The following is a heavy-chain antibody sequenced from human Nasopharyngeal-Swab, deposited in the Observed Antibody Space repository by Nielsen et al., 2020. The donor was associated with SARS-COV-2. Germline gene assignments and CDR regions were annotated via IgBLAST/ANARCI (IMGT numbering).Heavy chain of an antibody. Sequence: GESLKISCKGSGYSFTSYWIGWVRQMPGKGLEWMGIIYPGDSDTRYSPSFQGQVTISADKSISTAYLQWSSLKASDTAMYYCARHGCSSTSCYGFFGYYCYGMDVWGQGTTVTVSS. CDR3: ARHGCSSTSCYGFFGYYCYGMDV. J-gene: IGHJ6*02. V-gene: IGHV5-51*01. D-gene: IGHD2-2*01. CDR2: IYPGDSDT. CDR1: GYSFTSYW.